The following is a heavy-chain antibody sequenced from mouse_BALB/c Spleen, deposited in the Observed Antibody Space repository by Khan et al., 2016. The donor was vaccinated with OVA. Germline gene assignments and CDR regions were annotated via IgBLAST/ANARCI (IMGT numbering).Heavy chain of an antibody. CDR3: YRIEDI. CDR2: IWAGGST. Sequence: QVQLKESGPGLVAPSQSLSITCTVSGFSLTSYGVHWVRQPPGKGLEWLGVIWAGGSTTYNSPLMSRLSISKDNSKSQVFLKRNSLQTDDTAMYYCYRIEDIWGQGTTLTVSS. D-gene: IGHD1-3*01. V-gene: IGHV2-9*02. CDR1: GFSLTSYG. J-gene: IGHJ2*01.